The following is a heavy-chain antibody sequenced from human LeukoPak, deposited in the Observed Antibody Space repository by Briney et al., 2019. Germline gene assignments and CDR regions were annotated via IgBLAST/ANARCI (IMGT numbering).Heavy chain of an antibody. CDR1: GYSFTSYW. J-gene: IGHJ5*02. Sequence: GESLQISCKGSGYSFTSYWIGWVRQLPGKGLEWMGIIYPGDSDTRYSPSFQGQVTISADKSISTAYLQWSSLKASDTAMYYCARRITMVRGAQSGWFDPWGQGTLVTVSS. CDR2: IYPGDSDT. V-gene: IGHV5-51*01. D-gene: IGHD3-10*01. CDR3: ARRITMVRGAQSGWFDP.